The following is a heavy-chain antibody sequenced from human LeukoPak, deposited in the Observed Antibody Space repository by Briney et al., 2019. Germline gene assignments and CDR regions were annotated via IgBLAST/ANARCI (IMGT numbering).Heavy chain of an antibody. CDR2: ISWNSGSI. CDR3: AKDTRIAVAGSIDY. CDR1: GFTFDDYA. J-gene: IGHJ4*02. D-gene: IGHD6-19*01. Sequence: GGSLRLSCAASGFTFDDYAMHWVRQVPGKGLEWVSGISWNSGSIGYGDSVKGRFTISRDNAKNSLYLQMNSLRAEDTALYYCAKDTRIAVAGSIDYWGQGTLVTVSS. V-gene: IGHV3-9*01.